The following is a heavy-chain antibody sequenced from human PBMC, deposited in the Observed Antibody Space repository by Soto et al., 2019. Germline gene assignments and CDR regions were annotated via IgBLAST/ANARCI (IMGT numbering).Heavy chain of an antibody. CDR2: ISWDGGST. J-gene: IGHJ6*02. V-gene: IGHV3-43*01. CDR1: GFTFDDYT. CDR3: AKDPHTRRYSGYDHYYYGMDV. Sequence: DVQLVESGGVVVQPGGSLRLSCAASGFTFDDYTMHWVRQAPGKGLEWVSLISWDGGSTYYADSVKGGFTISRDKSKNSLYLQMNSLRTEDTALYYCAKDPHTRRYSGYDHYYYGMDVWGQGTTVTVSS. D-gene: IGHD5-12*01.